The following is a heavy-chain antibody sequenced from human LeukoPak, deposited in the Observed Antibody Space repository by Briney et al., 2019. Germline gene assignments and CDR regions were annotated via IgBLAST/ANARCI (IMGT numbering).Heavy chain of an antibody. J-gene: IGHJ4*02. CDR1: GFTFSTYG. D-gene: IGHD5-12*01. V-gene: IGHV3-23*01. Sequence: GGSLRLSCAPSGFTFSTYGIHWVRQAPGKGLEWVSAISGSGGSTYYADSVKGRFTISRDNSKNTLYLQMNSLRAEDTAVYYCARLSGYDSGDFDYWGQGTLVTVSS. CDR2: ISGSGGST. CDR3: ARLSGYDSGDFDY.